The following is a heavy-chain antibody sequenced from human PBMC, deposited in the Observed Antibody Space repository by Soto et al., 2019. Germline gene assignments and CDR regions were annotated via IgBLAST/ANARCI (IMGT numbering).Heavy chain of an antibody. CDR3: ARTKYYDWWSGYNYYYYYMDV. CDR1: GGSISSYY. CDR2: IYYSGST. V-gene: IGHV4-59*01. Sequence: SETLSLTCTVSGGSISSYYWSWIRQPPGKGLEWIGYIYYSGSTNYNPSLKSRVTISVDTSKNQFSLKLSSVTAADTAVYYCARTKYYDWWSGYNYYYYYMDVWGKGTTVPVSS. J-gene: IGHJ6*03. D-gene: IGHD3-3*01.